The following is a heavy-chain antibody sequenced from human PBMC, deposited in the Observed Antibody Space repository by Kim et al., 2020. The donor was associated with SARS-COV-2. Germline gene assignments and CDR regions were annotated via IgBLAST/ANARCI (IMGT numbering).Heavy chain of an antibody. CDR1: GYSFTSYW. D-gene: IGHD2-15*01. CDR3: ARDPRGPQDWFDP. CDR2: IDPSDSYT. Sequence: GESLKISCKGSGYSFTSYWISWVRQMPGKGLEWMGRIDPSDSYTNYSPSFQGHVTISADKSISTAYLQWSSLKASDTAMYYCARDPRGPQDWFDPWGQGTLVTVSS. V-gene: IGHV5-10-1*01. J-gene: IGHJ5*02.